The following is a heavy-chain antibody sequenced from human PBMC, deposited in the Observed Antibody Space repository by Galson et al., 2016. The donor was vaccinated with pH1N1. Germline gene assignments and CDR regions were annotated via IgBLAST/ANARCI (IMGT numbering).Heavy chain of an antibody. J-gene: IGHJ6*02. V-gene: IGHV3-30*18. Sequence: SLRPSCAASGFSFSNYGMHWVRQAPGKGQEWVAVISFDGSNKNYADSVRGRVTISREDSKNTPFLFLDSLRHEVTAVYSCAKDRPQMMLRYFDWLLGDAMDVWGQGTTVTVSS. D-gene: IGHD3-9*01. CDR2: ISFDGSNK. CDR3: AKDRPQMMLRYFDWLLGDAMDV. CDR1: GFSFSNYG.